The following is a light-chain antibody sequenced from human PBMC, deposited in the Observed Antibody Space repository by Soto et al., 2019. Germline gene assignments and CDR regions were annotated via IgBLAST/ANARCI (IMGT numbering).Light chain of an antibody. V-gene: IGKV3-20*01. J-gene: IGKJ3*01. CDR2: GAS. CDR3: QQYGSSPFT. CDR1: QSVSSSY. Sequence: EIVLTQSPGTLSFSPGERVTLSCRASQSVSSSYLAWYQQKPGQAPRLLIYGASSRATGIPDRFSGSGSGTDFTLTISRLEPEDFAVYYCQQYGSSPFTFGPGTKVDIK.